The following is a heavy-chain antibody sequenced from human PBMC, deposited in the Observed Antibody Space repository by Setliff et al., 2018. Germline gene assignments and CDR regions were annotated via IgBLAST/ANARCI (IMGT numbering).Heavy chain of an antibody. J-gene: IGHJ4*02. Sequence: PSETLSLTCAVYGGSFSGYFWSWIRQSPGRGLEWIGEINDRGSTHYNPSLKSRVTISVDTSKNQFSLNLRSVTAADTAVYYCARQPSSGSYYNPRPYYFDYWGQGTLVTVSS. CDR3: ARQPSSGSYYNPRPYYFDY. V-gene: IGHV4-34*01. D-gene: IGHD3-10*01. CDR2: INDRGST. CDR1: GGSFSGYF.